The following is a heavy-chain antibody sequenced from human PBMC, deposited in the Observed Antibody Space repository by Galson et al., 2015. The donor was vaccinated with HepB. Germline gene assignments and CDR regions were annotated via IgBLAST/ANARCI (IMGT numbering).Heavy chain of an antibody. J-gene: IGHJ4*02. CDR3: ARLYDSSGYFDY. CDR2: IIPIFGTA. V-gene: IGHV1-69*13. D-gene: IGHD3-22*01. Sequence: SVKVSCKASGGTFSSYAISWVRQAPGQGLEWMGGIIPIFGTANYAQKFQGRVTITADESTSTAYMELSSLRSEDTAVYYCARLYDSSGYFDYWGQGTLVTVSS. CDR1: GGTFSSYA.